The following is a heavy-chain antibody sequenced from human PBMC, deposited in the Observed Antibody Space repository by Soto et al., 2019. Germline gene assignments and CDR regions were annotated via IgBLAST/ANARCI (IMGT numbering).Heavy chain of an antibody. CDR3: ARPRTVAATKGYDY. CDR2: IIPIFGTI. CDR1: GGTFSRYP. V-gene: IGHV1-69*01. D-gene: IGHD1-26*01. J-gene: IGHJ4*02. Sequence: QVQLVQSGAEVKKVGSSVKVSCKASGGTFSRYPIAWVRQAPGHGLAWMGQIIPIFGTISHAQNFQGRITITADESTSTAYMELSSLRSDDTAVYYCARPRTVAATKGYDYWGQGTLVTFAA.